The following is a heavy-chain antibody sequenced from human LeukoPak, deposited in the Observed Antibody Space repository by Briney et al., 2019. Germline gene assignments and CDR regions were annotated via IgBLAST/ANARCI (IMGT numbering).Heavy chain of an antibody. CDR1: GFTFSSYW. CDR3: ARGKSKYSSSWLARY. V-gene: IGHV3-7*01. J-gene: IGHJ4*02. CDR2: IKQDGSEK. D-gene: IGHD6-13*01. Sequence: PGGSLRLSCAASGFTFSSYWMSWVRQAPGKGLEWVANIKQDGSEKYYVDSVKGRFTISRDNAKNSLYLQMNSLRAEDTAVYYCARGKSKYSSSWLARYWGQGTLVTVSS.